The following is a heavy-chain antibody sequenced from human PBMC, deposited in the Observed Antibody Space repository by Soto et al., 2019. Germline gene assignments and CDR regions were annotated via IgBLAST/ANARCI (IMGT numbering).Heavy chain of an antibody. CDR3: ARQTYCSSTSCYTVDS. CDR1: GYSFTSYW. Sequence: GESLKISCKGSGYSFTSYWISWVRQMPGKGLEWMGRIDPSDSYTNYSPSFQGHVTISADKSISTAYLQWSSLKASDTAMYYCARQTYCSSTSCYTVDSWGQGTLVTVSS. J-gene: IGHJ4*02. V-gene: IGHV5-10-1*01. D-gene: IGHD2-2*02. CDR2: IDPSDSYT.